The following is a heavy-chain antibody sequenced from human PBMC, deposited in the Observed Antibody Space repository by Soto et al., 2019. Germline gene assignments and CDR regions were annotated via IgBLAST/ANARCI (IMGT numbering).Heavy chain of an antibody. CDR3: AKEGRGGEYD. Sequence: DVQLVESGGGLVQPGRSLRLSCAASGFTFDDYAMHWVRQAPGKGLEWVSGISWNSGSIGYADSVKGRFTISRDNAKNSLYLQMNSLRAEDTALYYCAKEGRGGEYDWGQGTLVTVSS. V-gene: IGHV3-9*01. J-gene: IGHJ4*02. CDR1: GFTFDDYA. CDR2: ISWNSGSI. D-gene: IGHD3-16*01.